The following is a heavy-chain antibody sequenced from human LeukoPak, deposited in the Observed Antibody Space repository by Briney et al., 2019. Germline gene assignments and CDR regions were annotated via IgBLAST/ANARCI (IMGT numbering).Heavy chain of an antibody. D-gene: IGHD2-2*01. CDR1: GFTFSSYS. CDR2: ISSSSSTI. Sequence: GGALRLSCAASGFTFSSYSMNWVRQAPGKGLEWVSYISSSSSTIYYADSVKGRFTISRDNAKNSLYLQMNSLRAEDTAVYYCARDKVRSVVVVPAARFNWFDPWGQGTLVTVSS. CDR3: ARDKVRSVVVVPAARFNWFDP. V-gene: IGHV3-48*04. J-gene: IGHJ5*02.